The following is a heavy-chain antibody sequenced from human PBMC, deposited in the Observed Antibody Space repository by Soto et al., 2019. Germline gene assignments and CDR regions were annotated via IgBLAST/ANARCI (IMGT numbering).Heavy chain of an antibody. CDR2: IWYDGSNK. CDR1: GFTFSSYG. D-gene: IGHD5-18*01. V-gene: IGHV3-33*01. J-gene: IGHJ3*02. Sequence: GGSLRLSCAASGFTFSSYGMHWVRQAPGKGLEWVAVIWYDGSNKYYADSVKGRFTISRDNSKNTLYLQMNSLRAEDTAVYYCARTGYGYGSWYAFDIWGQGTMVTVSS. CDR3: ARTGYGYGSWYAFDI.